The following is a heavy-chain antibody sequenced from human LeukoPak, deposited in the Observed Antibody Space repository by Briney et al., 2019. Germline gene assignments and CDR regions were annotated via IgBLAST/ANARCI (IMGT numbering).Heavy chain of an antibody. CDR3: ARQAYFSSSYFDY. CDR1: GGSLSSSSYY. D-gene: IGHD6-6*01. J-gene: IGHJ4*02. Sequence: PSETLSLTCTVSGGSLSSSSYYWGWIRQPPGKGLEWIGSIYYSGSTYYNPSLKSRVTISVDTSKNQFSLKLSSVTAADTAVYYCARQAYFSSSYFDYWGQGTLVTVSS. V-gene: IGHV4-39*01. CDR2: IYYSGST.